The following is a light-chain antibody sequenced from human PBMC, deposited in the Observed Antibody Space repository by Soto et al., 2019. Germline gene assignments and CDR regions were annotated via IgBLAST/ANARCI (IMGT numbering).Light chain of an antibody. CDR2: EVS. Sequence: QSVLTQPASVSGSPGQSITISCTGTSSDVGGYNYVSWYQHHPGKAPKLMIFEVSNRPSGVSNRFSGSKSGNTASLTISGLQAEDEADYYCSSYTSSSTLVVFGGGTKLTV. CDR1: SSDVGGYNY. CDR3: SSYTSSSTLVV. J-gene: IGLJ2*01. V-gene: IGLV2-14*01.